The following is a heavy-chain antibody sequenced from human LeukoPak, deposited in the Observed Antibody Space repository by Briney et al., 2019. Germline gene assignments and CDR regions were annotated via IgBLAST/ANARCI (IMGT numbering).Heavy chain of an antibody. CDR3: AKEGDGSYSHQAYYFDY. J-gene: IGHJ4*02. CDR1: GFTFSSYA. CDR2: ISYDGSNK. Sequence: GGSLRLSCAASGFTFSSYAMHWVRQAPGKGLEWVAVISYDGSNKYYADSVKGRFTISRDNSKNTLYLQMNSLRAEDTAVYYCAKEGDGSYSHQAYYFDYWGQGTLVTVSS. D-gene: IGHD1-26*01. V-gene: IGHV3-30-3*01.